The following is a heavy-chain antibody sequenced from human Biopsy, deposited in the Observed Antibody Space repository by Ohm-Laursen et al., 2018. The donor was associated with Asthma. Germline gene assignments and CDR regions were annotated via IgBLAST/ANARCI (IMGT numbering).Heavy chain of an antibody. D-gene: IGHD1-1*01. CDR2: ISKDASTQ. CDR1: GFSFNSYG. J-gene: IGHJ3*02. V-gene: IGHV3-30*03. Sequence: SLRLSRAASGFSFNSYGMHWVRQAPGKGLEWVGVISKDASTQDYADSVKGRFTMARDNSKNTLDLQMNSLREEDTAVYYCVRDGTDDAFDIWGQGTVVSVSS. CDR3: VRDGTDDAFDI.